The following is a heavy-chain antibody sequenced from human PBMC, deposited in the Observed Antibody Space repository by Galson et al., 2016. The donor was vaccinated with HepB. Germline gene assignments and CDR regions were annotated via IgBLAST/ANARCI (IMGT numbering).Heavy chain of an antibody. D-gene: IGHD2-15*01. CDR2: ISGRGGTT. V-gene: IGHV3-23*01. Sequence: SLRLSCAASGFTFTRFAMSWVRQAPGSGLQWVSAISGRGGTTDYADSVKGRFTISRDNSKNTLYLQMNSLRDEDTALYFCAKDTGSGGGITGQFDYWGQGTLVTVSS. CDR1: GFTFTRFA. CDR3: AKDTGSGGGITGQFDY. J-gene: IGHJ4*02.